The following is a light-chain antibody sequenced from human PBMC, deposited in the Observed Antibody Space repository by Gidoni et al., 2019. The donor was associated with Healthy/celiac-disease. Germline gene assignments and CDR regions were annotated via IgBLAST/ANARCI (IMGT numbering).Light chain of an antibody. CDR1: QSVSSSY. V-gene: IGKV3-20*01. J-gene: IGKJ4*01. CDR3: QQYGSSPLT. CDR2: GAS. Sequence: TTLSCRASQSVSSSYLAWYQQKPGQAPRLLIYGASSRATGIPDRFSGSGSGTDFTLPISRLEPEDFAVYYCQQYGSSPLTFGGGTKVEIK.